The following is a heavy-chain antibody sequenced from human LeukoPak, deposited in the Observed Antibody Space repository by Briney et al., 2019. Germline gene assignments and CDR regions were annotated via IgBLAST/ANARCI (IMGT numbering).Heavy chain of an antibody. CDR2: VNPSSGST. V-gene: IGHV1-46*01. CDR3: ARATPIAAAANEGDFDY. CDR1: GYTFTSYF. Sequence: GASVKVSCKASGYTFTSYFMHWVRQAPGQGLEWMGVVNPSSGSTTYSQKFQGRVTMTRDTSTSTVYMELSSLRSEDTAVYYCARATPIAAAANEGDFDYWGQGTLVTVS. J-gene: IGHJ4*02. D-gene: IGHD6-13*01.